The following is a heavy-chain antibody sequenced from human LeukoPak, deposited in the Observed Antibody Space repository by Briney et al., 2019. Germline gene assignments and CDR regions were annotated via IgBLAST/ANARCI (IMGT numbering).Heavy chain of an antibody. J-gene: IGHJ4*02. D-gene: IGHD3-22*01. CDR1: GFTFSSYA. CDR3: AKDKGSSGYLYYLDY. CDR2: ISGSGGST. Sequence: PGGSLRLSCAASGFTFSSYAMSWVRQAPGKGLEWVSAISGSGGSTYYADSVKGRFTISRDNSKNTLYLQMNSLRAEDTAVYYCAKDKGSSGYLYYLDYWGQGTLVTVSS. V-gene: IGHV3-23*01.